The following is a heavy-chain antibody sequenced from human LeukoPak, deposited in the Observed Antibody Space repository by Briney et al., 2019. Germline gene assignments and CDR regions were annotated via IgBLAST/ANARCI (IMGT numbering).Heavy chain of an antibody. CDR2: IYSGGST. D-gene: IGHD3-10*01. J-gene: IGHJ4*02. CDR3: AKDKNEAEWFGELSTYFDY. CDR1: GFTVSSSY. V-gene: IGHV3-53*05. Sequence: GGSLRLSCTASGFTVSSSYMTWVRQAPGKGLEWVSNIYSGGSTYYAVSVKGRFTISRDNSKNTLYLQMNSLRAEDTAVYYCAKDKNEAEWFGELSTYFDYWGQGTLSPSPQ.